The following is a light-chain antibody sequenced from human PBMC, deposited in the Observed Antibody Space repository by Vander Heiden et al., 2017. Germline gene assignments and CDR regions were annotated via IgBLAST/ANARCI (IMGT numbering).Light chain of an antibody. V-gene: IGKV4-1*01. J-gene: IGKJ1*01. CDR3: QQYYRSPVT. CDR1: QSVFHNSNNKNY. CDR2: WAS. Sequence: IVMTQSPDTLAVSLGERATINCKSRQSVFHNSNNKNYLAWYQHKAGQPPKLLINWASTRESGVPDRFSGSGSGTDFTLTISSLQAEDVAIYFCQQYYRSPVTFGQGTKVEIK.